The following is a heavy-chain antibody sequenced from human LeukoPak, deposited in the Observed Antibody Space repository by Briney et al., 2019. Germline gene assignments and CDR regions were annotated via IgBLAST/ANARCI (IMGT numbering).Heavy chain of an antibody. V-gene: IGHV1-8*01. Sequence: ASVKVSCKASGYTFTSYDINWVRQATGQGLEWMGWMNPNSGNTGYAQKFQGRVTMTRNTSISTAYMELSSLRSEDTAVYYCARGNPENVLLWFGESTQFDYWGQGTLVTVSS. CDR1: GYTFTSYD. D-gene: IGHD3-10*01. J-gene: IGHJ4*02. CDR2: MNPNSGNT. CDR3: ARGNPENVLLWFGESTQFDY.